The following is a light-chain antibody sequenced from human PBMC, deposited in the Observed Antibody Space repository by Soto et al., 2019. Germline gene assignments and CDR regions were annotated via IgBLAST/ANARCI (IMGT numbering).Light chain of an antibody. CDR3: QQRGYPFT. CDR1: QNVRTY. V-gene: IGKV3-11*01. J-gene: IGKJ3*01. CDR2: DAS. Sequence: EIVLTQSPATLSLSPGERATLSCRASQNVRTYLAWYQQKPGQAPRLLIYDASNRANGIPARFTGSGSGTDFTLTISSLEPEDFAIYHCQQRGYPFTFGPGTKVDIK.